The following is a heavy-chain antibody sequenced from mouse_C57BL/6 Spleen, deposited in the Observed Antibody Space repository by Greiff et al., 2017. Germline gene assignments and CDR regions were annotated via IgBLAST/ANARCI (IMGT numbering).Heavy chain of an antibody. CDR1: GYTFTSYD. CDR2: IYPRDGST. Sequence: QVQLKESGPELVKPGASVKLSCKASGYTFTSYDINWVKQRPGQGLEWIGWIYPRDGSTKYNEKFKGKATLTVDTSSSTAYMELHSLTSEDSAVYFCARRGGSLYYYAMDYWGQGTSVTVSS. V-gene: IGHV1-85*01. D-gene: IGHD6-5*01. CDR3: ARRGGSLYYYAMDY. J-gene: IGHJ4*01.